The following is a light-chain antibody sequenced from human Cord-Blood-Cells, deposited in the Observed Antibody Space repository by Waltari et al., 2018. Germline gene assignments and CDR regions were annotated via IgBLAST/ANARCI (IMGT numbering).Light chain of an antibody. J-gene: IGKJ5*01. CDR1: QSVSSY. CDR2: DAS. V-gene: IGKV3-11*01. CDR3: QQRSNWPPIT. Sequence: EIVLTQSPATLSLPPGERATPSCRASQSVSSYLAWYQQKPGQAPRLLIYDASNRATGIPARFSGSGSGTDFTLTISGLEPEDFAVYYCQQRSNWPPITFGQGTRLEIK.